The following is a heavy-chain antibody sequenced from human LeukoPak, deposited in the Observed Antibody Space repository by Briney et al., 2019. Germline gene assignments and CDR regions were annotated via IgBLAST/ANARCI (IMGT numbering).Heavy chain of an antibody. CDR3: ARIQLWYADAFDI. CDR1: AFTFSSYG. D-gene: IGHD5-18*01. Sequence: GGSLRLSCAASAFTFSSYGMHWVRQAPGKGLEWVANIKQDGSEKYYVDSVKGRFTISRDNAKNSLYLQMNSLRAEDTAVYYCARIQLWYADAFDIWGQGTMVTVSS. J-gene: IGHJ3*02. V-gene: IGHV3-7*01. CDR2: IKQDGSEK.